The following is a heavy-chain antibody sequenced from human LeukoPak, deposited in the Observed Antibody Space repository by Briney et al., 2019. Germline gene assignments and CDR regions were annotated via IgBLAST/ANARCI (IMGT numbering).Heavy chain of an antibody. CDR3: AKDPTIFGVVTYYFDY. CDR2: ISYDGSNK. Sequence: GGSLTLSCAASGFTFSSYGMHWVRQAPCKGLEWVAVISYDGSNKYYADSVKGRFTISRDNSKNTLYLQMNSLRAEDTAVYYCAKDPTIFGVVTYYFDYWGQGTLVTVSS. J-gene: IGHJ4*02. CDR1: GFTFSSYG. V-gene: IGHV3-30*18. D-gene: IGHD3-3*01.